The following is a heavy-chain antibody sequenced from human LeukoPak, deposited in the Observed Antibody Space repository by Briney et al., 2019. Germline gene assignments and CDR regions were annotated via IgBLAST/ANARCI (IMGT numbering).Heavy chain of an antibody. CDR1: GFTFSSYS. CDR2: ISSSSTTI. Sequence: GGSLRLSCAASGFTFSSYSINWVRQAPGKGLEWVAYISSSSTTIYYADSLKGRCTISRDNAKNPLYLQMSSLRDEDTAVYYCARPRDGYNHGAFDIWGQGTMVTVSS. D-gene: IGHD5-24*01. CDR3: ARPRDGYNHGAFDI. V-gene: IGHV3-48*02. J-gene: IGHJ3*02.